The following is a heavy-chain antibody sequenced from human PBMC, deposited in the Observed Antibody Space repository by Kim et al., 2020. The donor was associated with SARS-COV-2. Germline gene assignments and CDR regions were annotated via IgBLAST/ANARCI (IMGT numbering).Heavy chain of an antibody. CDR1: GFTSSIYW. V-gene: IGHV3-7*03. CDR3: VREIGGMRIRDN. D-gene: IGHD3-3*01. CDR2: IKDDGSQK. Sequence: GGSLRLSCVASGFTSSIYWMNWVRQAPGKGLEWVANIKDDGSQKYYMDTVKGRFTISRDNGKKSVSLQMNSLRAEDTAIYYCVREIGGMRIRDNRGQGTPVTVSS. J-gene: IGHJ4*02.